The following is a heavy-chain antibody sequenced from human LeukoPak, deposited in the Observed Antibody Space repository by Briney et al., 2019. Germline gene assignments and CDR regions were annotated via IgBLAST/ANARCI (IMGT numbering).Heavy chain of an antibody. CDR1: GGTFSSYA. CDR3: ARDPGSSWYLFDY. J-gene: IGHJ4*02. CDR2: IIPIFGTA. D-gene: IGHD6-13*01. V-gene: IGHV1-69*13. Sequence: SVKVSCKASGGTFSSYAISWVRQAPGQGLEWMGGIIPIFGTANYAQKFQGRVTIAADESTSTAYMELSSLRSEVTAVYYCARDPGSSWYLFDYWGQGTLVTVSS.